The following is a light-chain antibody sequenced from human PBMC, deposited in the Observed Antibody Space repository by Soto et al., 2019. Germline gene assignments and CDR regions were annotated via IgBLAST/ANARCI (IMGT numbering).Light chain of an antibody. CDR1: QSVGTS. V-gene: IGKV3-11*01. J-gene: IGKJ5*01. CDR3: QQRHMSAST. Sequence: GESDSIYCSASQSVGTSFAWYQQKPGQAPRLLIYGASNRATGIPDRFSGSGSGTDFTLAIRSLDPEDSAVYYCQQRHMSASTFGQGTRLEIK. CDR2: GAS.